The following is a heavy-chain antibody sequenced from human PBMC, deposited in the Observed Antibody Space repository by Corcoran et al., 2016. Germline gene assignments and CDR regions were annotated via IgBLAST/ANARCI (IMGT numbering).Heavy chain of an antibody. CDR1: GGTFSSYA. V-gene: IGHV1-69*06. CDR2: IIPIFGTA. CDR3: ASEPYGQQLVLTDY. Sequence: QVQLVQSGAEVKKPGSSVKVSCKASGGTFSSYAISWVRQAPGQGLEWMGGIIPIFGTANYAQKFQGRVTITADKSTSTAYMELSSLRSDDTALYYCASEPYGQQLVLTDYWGQGTLVTVSS. D-gene: IGHD6-13*01. J-gene: IGHJ4*02.